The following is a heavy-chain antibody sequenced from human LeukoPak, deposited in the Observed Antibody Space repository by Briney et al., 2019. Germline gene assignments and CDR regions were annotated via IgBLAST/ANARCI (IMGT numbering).Heavy chain of an antibody. D-gene: IGHD3-22*01. J-gene: IGHJ4*02. CDR3: AKNPSDDSSGYYPDY. CDR1: GFTFSSYG. CDR2: IRYDGSNK. V-gene: IGHV3-30*02. Sequence: GGSLRLSCAASGFTFSSYGMHWVRQAPGKGLEWVAFIRYDGSNKYYADSVKGRFTISRDKSKNTLHLQMNSLRAEDTAVYCCAKNPSDDSSGYYPDYWGQGTLVTVSS.